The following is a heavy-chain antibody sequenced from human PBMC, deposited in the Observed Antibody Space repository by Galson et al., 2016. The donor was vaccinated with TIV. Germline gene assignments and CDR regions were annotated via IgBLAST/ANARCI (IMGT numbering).Heavy chain of an antibody. CDR2: INPNTGGT. CDR1: GYIFRNFY. Sequence: SVKVSCKASGYIFRNFYMHWVRQAPGQGLEWMGWINPNTGGTNYAQKFQGRVSMTRDTSINTAYMELSRLKSDDTAVYYCARDDGYTSGSDYWGQGTQVTVSS. D-gene: IGHD6-19*01. CDR3: ARDDGYTSGSDY. V-gene: IGHV1-2*02. J-gene: IGHJ4*02.